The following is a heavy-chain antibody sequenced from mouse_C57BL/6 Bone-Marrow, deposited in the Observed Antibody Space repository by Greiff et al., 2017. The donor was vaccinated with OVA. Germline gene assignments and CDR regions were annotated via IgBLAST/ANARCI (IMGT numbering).Heavy chain of an antibody. J-gene: IGHJ2*01. CDR1: GYTFTSYW. CDR2: IHPNSGST. D-gene: IGHD1-1*01. CDR3: AREEVTTVVAYVDY. Sequence: QVQLKQPGAELVKPGASVKLSCKASGYTFTSYWMHWVKQRPGQGLEWIGMIHPNSGSTNYNEKFKSKATLTVDKSSSTAYMQLSSLTSEDSAVYYCAREEVTTVVAYVDYWGQGTTLTVSS. V-gene: IGHV1-64*01.